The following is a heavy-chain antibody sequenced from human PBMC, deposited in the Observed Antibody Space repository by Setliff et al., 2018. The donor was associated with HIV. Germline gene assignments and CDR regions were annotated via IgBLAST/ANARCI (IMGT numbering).Heavy chain of an antibody. V-gene: IGHV2-5*02. CDR1: GFSLSTSGVC. J-gene: IGHJ6*03. Sequence: TLVNPTQTLTLPCTFSGFSLSTSGVCVGWIRQPPGKALEWLALIYWDDDKRYSPSLKSRLTITKDTSKNRVVLTMTNMDPVDTATYYCAHILQDPPSHFYYYFYMDVWGKGTTVTVSS. D-gene: IGHD3-3*02. CDR2: IYWDDDK. CDR3: AHILQDPPSHFYYYFYMDV.